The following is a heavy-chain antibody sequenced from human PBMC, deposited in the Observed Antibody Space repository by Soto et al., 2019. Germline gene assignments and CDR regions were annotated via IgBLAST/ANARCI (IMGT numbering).Heavy chain of an antibody. J-gene: IGHJ4*02. CDR2: ISSSGTSA. CDR1: GFTFSAVY. CDR3: ARERGEVTGQYLDY. D-gene: IGHD3-10*01. V-gene: IGHV3-11*05. Sequence: QVQLEEAGGGLVKPGGSLRLSCAASGFTFSAVYMSWIRQAPNKGLEYISYISSSGTSANYADSVKGRFTISRDNAKNSLYLQMNSLRAEDTAVYYCARERGEVTGQYLDYWGQGALVTVSS.